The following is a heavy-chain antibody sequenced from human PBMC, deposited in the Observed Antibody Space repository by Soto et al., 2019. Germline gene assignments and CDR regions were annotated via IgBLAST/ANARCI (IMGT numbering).Heavy chain of an antibody. CDR2: ISAYNGNT. Sequence: GASVKVSCKASGYTFTSYGISWVRQAPGQGLEWMGWISAYNGNTSYAQKLQGRVTMTTDTSTSTAYMELRSLRSDDTAVYYCARDRGYYDFWRDTPHFDYWGQGTLVTVSS. J-gene: IGHJ4*02. CDR3: ARDRGYYDFWRDTPHFDY. D-gene: IGHD3-3*01. CDR1: GYTFTSYG. V-gene: IGHV1-18*01.